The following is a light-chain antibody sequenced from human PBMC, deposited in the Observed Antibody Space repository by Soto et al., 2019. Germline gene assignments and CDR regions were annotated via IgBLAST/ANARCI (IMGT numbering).Light chain of an antibody. J-gene: IGKJ4*01. V-gene: IGKV3-15*01. Sequence: EIVMTQSPATLSVSPGERATLSCRASQSVSSNLAWYQQKPGQAPRLLIYGASTRATGIPARFSGSGSGTDFTLTISSLQSEDFAVYYCQQYNNWPPFTFGRGTMVDIK. CDR1: QSVSSN. CDR2: GAS. CDR3: QQYNNWPPFT.